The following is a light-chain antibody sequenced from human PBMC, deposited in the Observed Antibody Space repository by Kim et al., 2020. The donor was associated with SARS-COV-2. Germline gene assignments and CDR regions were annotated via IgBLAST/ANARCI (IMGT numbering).Light chain of an antibody. J-gene: IGKJ1*01. CDR2: GTS. CDR3: QQYDTWPPWT. V-gene: IGKV3-15*01. CDR1: QSVNSR. Sequence: SPGESATLSCRASQSVNSRLAWYQEKPGQAPRLLIYGTSTRATDVPARFSGSGSGTEFTLTISSLQSEDFALYYCQQYDTWPPWTFGLGTKVDIK.